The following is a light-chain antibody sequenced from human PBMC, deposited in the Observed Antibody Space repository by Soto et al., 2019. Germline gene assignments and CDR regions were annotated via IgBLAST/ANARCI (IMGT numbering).Light chain of an antibody. J-gene: IGKJ5*01. CDR1: QRVSSNY. Sequence: VLTQSPGTLSLSPEERSTLSFMASQRVSSNYLAWYQHKPGQAPRLLIYLTSNRAAGVPSRFSGSGSGTDFTLTISSLEPEDFAVYYCQQRSNWPITFGQGTRLEIK. V-gene: IGKV3-11*01. CDR3: QQRSNWPIT. CDR2: LTS.